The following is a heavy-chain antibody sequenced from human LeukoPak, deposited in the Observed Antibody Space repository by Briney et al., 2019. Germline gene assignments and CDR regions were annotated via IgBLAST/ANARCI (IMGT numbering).Heavy chain of an antibody. V-gene: IGHV3-30-3*01. J-gene: IGHJ4*02. D-gene: IGHD3-3*01. CDR3: ARDGGPSGYYNADY. CDR2: TSYDGSNE. Sequence: GGSLRLSCAASGFTFSSYAMHWVRQAPGKGLEWVAVTSYDGSNEYYADSVKGRFTISRDNSKNTLYLQMNSLRAEDTAVYYCARDGGPSGYYNADYWGQGTLVTVSS. CDR1: GFTFSSYA.